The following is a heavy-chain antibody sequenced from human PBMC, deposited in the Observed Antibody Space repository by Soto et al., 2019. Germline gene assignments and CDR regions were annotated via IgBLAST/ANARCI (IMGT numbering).Heavy chain of an antibody. D-gene: IGHD6-13*01. Sequence: SETLSLTCTVSGASITSGNYYWGWIRQPPGKGLQWIGSSSYTGNTYFNPSVRSRVTISFDTSKNQFSLRLTSVTASDTAVYYCVRPDSSSWAAPFGSWGQGTLVTVS. CDR2: SSYTGNT. V-gene: IGHV4-39*01. CDR1: GASITSGNYY. J-gene: IGHJ4*02. CDR3: VRPDSSSWAAPFGS.